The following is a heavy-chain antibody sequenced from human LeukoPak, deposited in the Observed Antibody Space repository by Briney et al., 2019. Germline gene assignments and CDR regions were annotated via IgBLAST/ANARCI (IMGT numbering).Heavy chain of an antibody. D-gene: IGHD3-10*01. V-gene: IGHV1-69*04. J-gene: IGHJ4*02. Sequence: SVKVSCKASGGTFSSYAISWVRQAPGQGLEWMGRIIPILGIANYAQKFQGRVTITADKSTSTAYMELSSLRSEDTAVYYCARAPYYYGSGSYYNPDYWGQGTLVTVSS. CDR2: IIPILGIA. CDR1: GGTFSSYA. CDR3: ARAPYYYGSGSYYNPDY.